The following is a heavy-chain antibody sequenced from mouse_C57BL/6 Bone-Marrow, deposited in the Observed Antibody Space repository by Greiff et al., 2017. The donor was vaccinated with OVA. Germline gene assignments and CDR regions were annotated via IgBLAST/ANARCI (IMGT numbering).Heavy chain of an antibody. CDR3: ARQEGPFDY. V-gene: IGHV5-9*01. Sequence: EVKLVESGGGLVKPGGSLKLSCAASGFTFSSYTMSWVRQTPEKRLEWVATISGGGGNTYYPDSVKGRFTISRDNAENTLYLQLSSLRSEDTALYYCARQEGPFDYWGQGTTLTVSS. CDR1: GFTFSSYT. J-gene: IGHJ2*01. CDR2: ISGGGGNT. D-gene: IGHD3-3*01.